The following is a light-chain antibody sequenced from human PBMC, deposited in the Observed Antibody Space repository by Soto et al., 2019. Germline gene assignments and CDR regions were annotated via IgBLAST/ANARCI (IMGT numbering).Light chain of an antibody. J-gene: IGLJ3*02. Sequence: QSVLTQPPSASGTPGQRVTISCSGSNFNIGSHTVNWYQQLPGTAPKLLMHNNNQRPSGVPDRFSGSKSGTSASLAISGLQSEDEADYCCSVWDDSLKGWVLGGGTQLTVL. CDR1: NFNIGSHT. CDR2: NNN. V-gene: IGLV1-44*01. CDR3: SVWDDSLKGWV.